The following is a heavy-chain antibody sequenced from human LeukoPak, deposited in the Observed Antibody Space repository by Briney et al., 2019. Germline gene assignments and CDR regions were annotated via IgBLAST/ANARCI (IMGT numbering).Heavy chain of an antibody. CDR2: ISGSGGST. Sequence: PGGSLRLSCAASGFTYSSYAMSWVRQAPGKGLEWVSPISGSGGSTYYADSVKGRFTISRDNSKNTLYLQMNSLRAEDTAVYYCAKGDGDIVVVPAAMFFDYWGQGTLVTVSS. CDR1: GFTYSSYA. J-gene: IGHJ4*02. V-gene: IGHV3-23*01. D-gene: IGHD2-2*01. CDR3: AKGDGDIVVVPAAMFFDY.